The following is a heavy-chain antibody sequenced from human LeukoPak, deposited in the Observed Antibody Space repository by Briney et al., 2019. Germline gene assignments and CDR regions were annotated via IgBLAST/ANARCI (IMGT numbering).Heavy chain of an antibody. Sequence: SETLSLTCTVSGGSISSYYWSWMRQPPGKGLEWVGYIYYTGSTYYNPSLKSRVTISVDTSKTQFSLRLSSVTAADTAVYYCARDRGDGYYYAMDVWGKGTTVTVSS. CDR2: IYYTGST. V-gene: IGHV4-59*01. CDR3: ARDRGDGYYYAMDV. J-gene: IGHJ6*04. D-gene: IGHD5-24*01. CDR1: GGSISSYY.